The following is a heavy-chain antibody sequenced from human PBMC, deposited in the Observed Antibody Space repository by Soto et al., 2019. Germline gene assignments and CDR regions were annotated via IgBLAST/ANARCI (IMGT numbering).Heavy chain of an antibody. CDR3: ARTHDHLEWMILDY. CDR2: IDYSGRT. D-gene: IGHD3-3*01. CDR1: GGSVGGYA. J-gene: IGHJ4*02. V-gene: IGHV4-59*02. Sequence: PSETVSLTCAVSGGSVGGYAWSWIRQPPGKGLEWIGYIDYSGRTNYNPSLKSRVTISVDTSKNQFSLKLRSVTAADTAVYYCARTHDHLEWMILDYWGQGTLVT.